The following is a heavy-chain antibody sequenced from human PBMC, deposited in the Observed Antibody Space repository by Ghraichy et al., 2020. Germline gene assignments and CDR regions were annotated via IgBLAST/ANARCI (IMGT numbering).Heavy chain of an antibody. CDR3: ARELPYDYGDSQTYNWFDP. Sequence: SVKVSCKASGGTFSSYAISWVRQAPGQGLEWMGGIIPIFGTANYAQKFQGRVTITADKSTSTAYMELSSLRSEDTAVYYCARELPYDYGDSQTYNWFDPWGQGTLVTVSS. J-gene: IGHJ5*02. CDR1: GGTFSSYA. D-gene: IGHD4-17*01. V-gene: IGHV1-69*06. CDR2: IIPIFGTA.